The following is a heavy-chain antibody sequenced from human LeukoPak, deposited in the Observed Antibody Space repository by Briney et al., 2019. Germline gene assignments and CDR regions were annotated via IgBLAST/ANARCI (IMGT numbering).Heavy chain of an antibody. V-gene: IGHV4-34*01. CDR3: AVELVGERAFDI. Sequence: SETLSLTCAVYGGSFSGYYWNWIRQPPGKGLEWIGEINHSGSTKYNPSLKSRVTISVDAFKNRFSLKLRSVTAADTAVYYCAVELVGERAFDIWGQGTMVTVSS. D-gene: IGHD3-16*01. CDR2: INHSGST. J-gene: IGHJ3*02. CDR1: GGSFSGYY.